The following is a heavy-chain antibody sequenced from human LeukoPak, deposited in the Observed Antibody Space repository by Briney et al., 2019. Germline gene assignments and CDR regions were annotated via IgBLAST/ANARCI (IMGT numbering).Heavy chain of an antibody. J-gene: IGHJ4*02. CDR2: ISGSGGST. CDR3: AKDRGGATRGY. CDR1: GFTFSSYA. V-gene: IGHV3-23*01. D-gene: IGHD1-26*01. Sequence: GGSLRLSCAASGFTFSSYAMSWVRQAPGKGLEWISAISGSGGSTYYADSVKGRFTISRDNSKNTLYLQMNSLRAEDTAVYYCAKDRGGATRGYWGQGTLVTVSS.